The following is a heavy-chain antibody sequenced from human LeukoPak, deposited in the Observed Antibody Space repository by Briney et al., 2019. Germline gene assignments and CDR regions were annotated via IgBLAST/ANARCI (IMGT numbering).Heavy chain of an antibody. V-gene: IGHV3-53*05. J-gene: IGHJ5*02. Sequence: GGPLRLSCAASGFTVSSNYMSWVRQAPGKGLEWISVIYSGGSTYYVDSVKGRFTISRDSSKNTLYLQMNSLRAEDTAVYYCARDGDDNWNFPLVAWGQGTLVTVSS. CDR2: IYSGGST. CDR1: GFTVSSNY. CDR3: ARDGDDNWNFPLVA. D-gene: IGHD1-7*01.